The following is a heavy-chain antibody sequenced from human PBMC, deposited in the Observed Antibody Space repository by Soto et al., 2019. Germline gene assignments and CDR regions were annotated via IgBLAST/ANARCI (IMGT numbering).Heavy chain of an antibody. Sequence: GGSLRLSCAASGFTVSSNYMCWVRQAPGKGLEWVSVIYSGGSTYYADSVKGRITISRDNPKNTLYLQMNSLRAEDTAVYYSARDSDSSSWYPLDYWGQGTLVTVSS. V-gene: IGHV3-53*01. CDR1: GFTVSSNY. J-gene: IGHJ4*02. CDR3: ARDSDSSSWYPLDY. CDR2: IYSGGST. D-gene: IGHD6-13*01.